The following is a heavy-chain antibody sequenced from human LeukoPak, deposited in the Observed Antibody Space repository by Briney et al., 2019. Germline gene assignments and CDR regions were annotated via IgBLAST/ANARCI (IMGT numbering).Heavy chain of an antibody. Sequence: SETLSLTCTVSGGSLSSYYWSWIRQPPGKGLEGIGYIYYSGSTNYNPSLKSRVTISVDTSKNQFSLKLSSVTAADTAVYYCARQSDSSTSHFDYWGQGTLGTVS. V-gene: IGHV4-59*01. J-gene: IGHJ4*02. D-gene: IGHD2-2*01. CDR2: IYYSGST. CDR3: ARQSDSSTSHFDY. CDR1: GGSLSSYY.